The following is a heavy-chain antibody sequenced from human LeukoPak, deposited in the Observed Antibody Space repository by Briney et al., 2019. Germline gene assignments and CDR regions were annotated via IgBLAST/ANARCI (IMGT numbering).Heavy chain of an antibody. D-gene: IGHD3-22*01. J-gene: IGHJ4*02. CDR2: ISGSGGST. CDR1: GFTFSCYA. V-gene: IGHV3-23*01. CDR3: AKVHTYYYDSSGSYYFDY. Sequence: GGSLRLSCAASGFTFSCYAMSWVRQAPGKGLEWVSAISGSGGSTYYADSVKGRFTISRDNSKNTLYLQMNSLRAEDTAVYYCAKVHTYYYDSSGSYYFDYWGQGTLVTVSS.